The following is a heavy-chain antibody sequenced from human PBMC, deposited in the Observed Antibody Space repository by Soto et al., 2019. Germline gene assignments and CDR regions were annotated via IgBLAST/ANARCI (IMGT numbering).Heavy chain of an antibody. D-gene: IGHD2-21*01. Sequence: QVQLVQAGNEVKKPGSSVKVSCKASGGTFTTNGIIWVRQAPGQGLEWMGGIVPVFGSTKYAQKFQGRLTITADRSTNTAYMDLSSLNSEDTDTDYWAQDPHRGDFILNGFGPWGQGTLVTVSS. CDR3: AQDPHRGDFILNGFGP. CDR2: IVPVFGST. CDR1: GGTFTTNG. J-gene: IGHJ5*02. V-gene: IGHV1-69*06.